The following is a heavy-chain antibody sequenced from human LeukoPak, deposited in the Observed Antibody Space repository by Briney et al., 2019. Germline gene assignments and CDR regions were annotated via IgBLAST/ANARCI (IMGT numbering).Heavy chain of an antibody. CDR1: TSR. Sequence: ASVKVSCKATSRISWVRQAPGQGLEWMGWIGTYGGDTYYAQKFQGRITVTTDTSTSTVYMELRNLRSDDTAVYYCARDLWNFYDDSGYNRDFDSWGQEPWLPSPQ. D-gene: IGHD3-22*01. V-gene: IGHV1-18*01. CDR2: IGTYGGDT. J-gene: IGHJ5*01. CDR3: ARDLWNFYDDSGYNRDFDS.